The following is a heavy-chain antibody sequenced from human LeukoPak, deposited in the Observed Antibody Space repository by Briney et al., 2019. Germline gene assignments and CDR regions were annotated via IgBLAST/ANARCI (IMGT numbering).Heavy chain of an antibody. CDR1: GGTFSSYA. D-gene: IGHD6-13*01. J-gene: IGHJ4*02. Sequence: SVKVSCKASGGTFSSYAISWVRQAPGQGLEWMGGIIPIFGTANYAQKFQGRVTITADKSTSTAYMELSSLRSEDTAVYYCAREGDPYSSSRYYFDYWGQGTLVTVSS. CDR2: IIPIFGTA. V-gene: IGHV1-69*06. CDR3: AREGDPYSSSRYYFDY.